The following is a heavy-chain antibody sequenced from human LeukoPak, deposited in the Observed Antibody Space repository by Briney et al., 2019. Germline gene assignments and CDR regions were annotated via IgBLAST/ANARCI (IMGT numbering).Heavy chain of an antibody. J-gene: IGHJ4*02. CDR1: GRSIRSSSYY. D-gene: IGHD3-9*01. CDR2: FYYSGST. V-gene: IGHV4-39*01. CDR3: ASEGRRYFDWLLYDY. Sequence: SETLSLPCTVSGRSIRSSSYYWGWIRQPPGKGLEWIGSFYYSGSTYYNPSLKSRVTISVATSKNQFSLKLSSVTAADTAVYYCASEGRRYFDWLLYDYWGQGTLVTVSS.